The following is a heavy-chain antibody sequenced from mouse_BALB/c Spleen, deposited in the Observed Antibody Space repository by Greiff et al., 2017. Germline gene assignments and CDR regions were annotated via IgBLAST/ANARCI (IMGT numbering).Heavy chain of an antibody. Sequence: QVQLKQSGAELARPGASVKLSCKASGYTFTSYWMQWVKQRPGQGLEWIGAIYPGDGDTRYTQKFKGKATLTADKSSSTAYMQLSSLASEDSAVCYCASNWDWYFDVWGAGTTVTVSS. CDR3: ASNWDWYFDV. V-gene: IGHV1-87*01. CDR2: IYPGDGDT. J-gene: IGHJ1*01. CDR1: GYTFTSYW. D-gene: IGHD4-1*01.